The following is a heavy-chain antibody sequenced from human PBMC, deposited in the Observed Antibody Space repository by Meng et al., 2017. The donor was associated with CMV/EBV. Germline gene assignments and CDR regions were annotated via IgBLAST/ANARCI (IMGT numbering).Heavy chain of an antibody. V-gene: IGHV1-8*01. Sequence: ASVKVSCKASGYTFSNYDIIWVRQASGQGLEWVGWMNPNRGNTAYAQKFQGRVTMTRDTYTSIAYMELSSLRSGDTAVYYCARGQVQCSTINCHDYRFSGMDVWGQGTTVTVSS. CDR2: MNPNRGNT. D-gene: IGHD2/OR15-2a*01. CDR1: GYTFSNYD. J-gene: IGHJ6*02. CDR3: ARGQVQCSTINCHDYRFSGMDV.